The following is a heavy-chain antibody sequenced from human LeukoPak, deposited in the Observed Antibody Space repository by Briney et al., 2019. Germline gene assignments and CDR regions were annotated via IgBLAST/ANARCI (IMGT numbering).Heavy chain of an antibody. D-gene: IGHD3-9*01. J-gene: IGHJ4*02. CDR1: GYTFTGYY. Sequence: ASVTVSCKASGYTFTGYYMHWVRQAPGQGLEWMGWINPNSGGTNYAQKFQGRVTMTRDTSISTAYMELSRLRSDDTAVYYCARVEVLRYFALDYWGQGTLVSVSS. CDR3: ARVEVLRYFALDY. V-gene: IGHV1-2*02. CDR2: INPNSGGT.